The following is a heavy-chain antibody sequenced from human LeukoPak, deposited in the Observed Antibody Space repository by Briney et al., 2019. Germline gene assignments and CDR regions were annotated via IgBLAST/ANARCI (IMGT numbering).Heavy chain of an antibody. V-gene: IGHV3-30-3*01. Sequence: GGSLRPSCAASGFTFSSYAMSWVRQAPGKGLEWVAVISYDGSDKYYADSVKGRFTISGDNSKNTLYLQMNSLRPEDTAVYYCARDWGRRYSSGWYGDFDYWGQGTLVTVSS. D-gene: IGHD6-19*01. J-gene: IGHJ4*02. CDR3: ARDWGRRYSSGWYGDFDY. CDR2: ISYDGSDK. CDR1: GFTFSSYA.